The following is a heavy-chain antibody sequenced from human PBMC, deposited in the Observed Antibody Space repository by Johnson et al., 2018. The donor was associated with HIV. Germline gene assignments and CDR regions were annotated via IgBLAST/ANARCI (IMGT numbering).Heavy chain of an antibody. Sequence: VQLVESGGGVERPGGSLRLSCAASGFPFTDAWMTWVRQAPVKGLEWVGQINWKTDGGTTDYSVPLKGRLIISRYDSENTQYLQMNSLKTEDTAMYYCTTLGYTTRPRAFDIWGQGTVVTVSS. J-gene: IGHJ3*02. V-gene: IGHV3-15*01. CDR3: TTLGYTTRPRAFDI. D-gene: IGHD6-13*01. CDR2: INWKTDGGTT. CDR1: GFPFTDAW.